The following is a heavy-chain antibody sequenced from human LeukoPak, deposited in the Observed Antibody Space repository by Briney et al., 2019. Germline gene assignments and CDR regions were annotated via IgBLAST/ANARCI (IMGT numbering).Heavy chain of an antibody. Sequence: GGSLRLSCAASGFTVSSNYMSWVRQAPGKGLEWVSVIYSGGSTYYADSVKGRFTISRDNSKNTLYLQMNSLRAEDTAVYYCAKDPVAGYYDSSGPPHFWGQGTLVTVSS. V-gene: IGHV3-53*01. J-gene: IGHJ4*02. CDR2: IYSGGST. CDR3: AKDPVAGYYDSSGPPHF. CDR1: GFTVSSNY. D-gene: IGHD3-22*01.